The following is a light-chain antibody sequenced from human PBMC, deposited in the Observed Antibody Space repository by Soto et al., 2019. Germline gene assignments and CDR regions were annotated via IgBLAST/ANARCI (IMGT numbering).Light chain of an antibody. Sequence: DIQMTQSPSTLSASVGDRVTITCRASQSISSWLAWYQQKPGKAPKLLIYDASSLESGVPSRFSGSGSGTEFTLTISSLQHDDFATYYCQQYNSYATLTFGQGTKVEIK. CDR3: QQYNSYATLT. V-gene: IGKV1-5*01. CDR2: DAS. J-gene: IGKJ1*01. CDR1: QSISSW.